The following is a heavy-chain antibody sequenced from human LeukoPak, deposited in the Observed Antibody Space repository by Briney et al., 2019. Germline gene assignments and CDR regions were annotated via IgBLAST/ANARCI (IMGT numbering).Heavy chain of an antibody. D-gene: IGHD2-2*01. CDR2: INPSGGST. CDR1: GYTFTSYY. CDR3: ARANFLYCSSSTCLFDY. Sequence: EVSVKVSCKASGYTFTSYYMHWVRQAPGQGLEWMGIINPSGGSTSYAQKFQGRVTMTRDTSTSTVYMELSSLRSEDTAVYYCARANFLYCSSSTCLFDYWGQGTLVTVSS. V-gene: IGHV1-46*01. J-gene: IGHJ4*02.